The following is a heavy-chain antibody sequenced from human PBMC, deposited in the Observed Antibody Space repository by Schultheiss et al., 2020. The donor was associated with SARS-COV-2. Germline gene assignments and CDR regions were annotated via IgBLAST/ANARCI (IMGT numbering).Heavy chain of an antibody. CDR1: GGSISSYY. V-gene: IGHV4-59*01. Sequence: SETLSLTCTVSGGSISSYYWSWIRQPPVKGLEWIGYIYYSGSTNYNPSLKSRVTISVDTSKNQFSLKLSSVTAADTAVYYCARHSSYGDYSTYYFDYWGQGTLVTVSS. CDR3: ARHSSYGDYSTYYFDY. J-gene: IGHJ4*02. CDR2: IYYSGST. D-gene: IGHD4-17*01.